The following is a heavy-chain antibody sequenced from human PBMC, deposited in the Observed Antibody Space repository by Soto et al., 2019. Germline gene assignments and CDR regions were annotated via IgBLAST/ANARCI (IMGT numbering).Heavy chain of an antibody. CDR1: GFTFSSYA. D-gene: IGHD2-8*01. V-gene: IGHV3-30-3*01. Sequence: GGSLRLSCAASGFTFSSYAMHWVRQAPGKGLEWVAVISYDGSNKYYADSVKGRFTISRDNSKNTLYLQMNSLRAEDTAVYYCARAVLMVYARSGMDVWGQGTTVTVSS. CDR2: ISYDGSNK. J-gene: IGHJ6*02. CDR3: ARAVLMVYARSGMDV.